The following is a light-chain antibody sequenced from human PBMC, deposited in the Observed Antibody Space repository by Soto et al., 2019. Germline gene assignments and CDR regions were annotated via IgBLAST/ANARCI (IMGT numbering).Light chain of an antibody. CDR2: AAS. CDR3: QKYNSAPLS. V-gene: IGKV1-27*01. Sequence: DIPVTQSPSSLSASLGDRVTITCRANQAIGAYLAWFQQQPGKVPKLLIYAASALQSGVPSRFSGSGSGKDFTLTISSLQPEDIATYYCQKYNSAPLSFGGGTKVEI. CDR1: QAIGAY. J-gene: IGKJ4*01.